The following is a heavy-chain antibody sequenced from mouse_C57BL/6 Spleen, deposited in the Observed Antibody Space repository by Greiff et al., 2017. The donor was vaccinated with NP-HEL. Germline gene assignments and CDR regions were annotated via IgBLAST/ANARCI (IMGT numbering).Heavy chain of an antibody. J-gene: IGHJ2*01. CDR2: INPNNGGT. Sequence: EVQLQQSGPELVKPGASVKISCKASGYTFTDYYMNWVKQSHGKSLEWIGDINPNNGGTSYNQKFKGKATLTVDKSSSTAYMELRSLTSEDSAVYYCARKGLYGSVDYWGQGTTLTVSS. V-gene: IGHV1-26*01. CDR3: ARKGLYGSVDY. D-gene: IGHD2-2*01. CDR1: GYTFTDYY.